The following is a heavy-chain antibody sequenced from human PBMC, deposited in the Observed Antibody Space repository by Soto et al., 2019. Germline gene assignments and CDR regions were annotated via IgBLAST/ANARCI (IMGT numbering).Heavy chain of an antibody. J-gene: IGHJ4*02. CDR1: GYTFTSYG. V-gene: IGHV1-18*01. Sequence: ASVKVSCKASGYTFTSYGISWVRQAPGQGLEWMGWIGAYNGNTNYAQKLQGRVTMTTDTSTRTAYMELRSLRSDDTAVYYCASFSVVAATDETIWGQGTLVTVSS. CDR3: ASFSVVAATDETI. CDR2: IGAYNGNT. D-gene: IGHD2-15*01.